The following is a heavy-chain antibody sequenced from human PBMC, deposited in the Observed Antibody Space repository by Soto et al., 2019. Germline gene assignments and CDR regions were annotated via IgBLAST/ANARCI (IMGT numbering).Heavy chain of an antibody. J-gene: IGHJ4*02. CDR2: ISGSGGST. D-gene: IGHD1-26*01. CDR1: GFTFSSYA. CDR3: AKAGKEGVDPSRGIVGAWGYDY. Sequence: GGSLRLSCAASGFTFSSYAMSWVRQAPGKGLEWVSAISGSGGSTYYADSVKGRFTISRDNSKNTLYLQMNSLRAEDTAVYYCAKAGKEGVDPSRGIVGAWGYDYWGQGTLVTVSS. V-gene: IGHV3-23*01.